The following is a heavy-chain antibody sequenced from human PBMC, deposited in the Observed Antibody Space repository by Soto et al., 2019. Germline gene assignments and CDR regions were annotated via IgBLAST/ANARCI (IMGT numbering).Heavy chain of an antibody. V-gene: IGHV3-7*03. Sequence: GGSLRLSCEVSGFTFSMYSMSWVRQSPGKGLEWVAKIPQDGVDGHYADSVKGRFTISRDNSMNALYLQMNSLRIEDTALYYCAHPRGYGVFDAYDIWGQGTMVTVSS. J-gene: IGHJ3*02. CDR3: AHPRGYGVFDAYDI. CDR1: GFTFSMYS. CDR2: IPQDGVDG. D-gene: IGHD4-17*01.